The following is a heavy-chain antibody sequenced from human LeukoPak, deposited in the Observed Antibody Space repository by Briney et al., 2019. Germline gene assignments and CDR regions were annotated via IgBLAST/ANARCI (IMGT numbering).Heavy chain of an antibody. V-gene: IGHV3-23*01. Sequence: PGGSLRLSCAASGFTFTNYAMNWVRQAPGKGLEWVSAISGSGGSTYYADSVKGRFTISRDNSKNTLYLQMNSLRAEDTAVYYCAKGRGQVVITSLDYWGQGTLVTVSS. CDR2: ISGSGGST. CDR3: AKGRGQVVITSLDY. CDR1: GFTFTNYA. J-gene: IGHJ4*02. D-gene: IGHD3-22*01.